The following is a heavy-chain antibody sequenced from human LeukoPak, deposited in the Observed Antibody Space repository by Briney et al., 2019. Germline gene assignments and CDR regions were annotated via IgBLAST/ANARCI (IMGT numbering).Heavy chain of an antibody. CDR2: ISGSGGST. CDR3: AKPYRGSYYYYGMDV. V-gene: IGHV3-23*01. D-gene: IGHD3-10*01. J-gene: IGHJ6*02. Sequence: GGSLRLSCAASGFTFSSYAMSWVRQAPGKGLEWVSAISGSGGSTYYADSVKGRFTISRDNSKDTLYLQMNSLRAEDTAVYYCAKPYRGSYYYYGMDVWGQGTTVTVSS. CDR1: GFTFSSYA.